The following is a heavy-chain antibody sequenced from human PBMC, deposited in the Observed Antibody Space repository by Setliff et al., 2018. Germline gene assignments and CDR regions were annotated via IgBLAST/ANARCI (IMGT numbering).Heavy chain of an antibody. CDR1: GFAFASHN. Sequence: PGGSLSLSCAASGFAFASHNMLWVRQAPGKGLEWVATISSANNYLVYADSVKGRFTISRGNAKNSVYLQMNSLRAEDTAIYYCATTRVWIPVLDSCGQGTLVTVSS. CDR3: ATTRVWIPVLDS. CDR2: ISSANNYL. J-gene: IGHJ4*02. V-gene: IGHV3-21*04. D-gene: IGHD5-18*01.